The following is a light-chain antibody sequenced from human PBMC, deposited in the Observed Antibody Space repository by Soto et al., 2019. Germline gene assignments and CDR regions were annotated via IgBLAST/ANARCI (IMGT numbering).Light chain of an antibody. J-gene: IGKJ5*01. V-gene: IGKV3D-20*02. CDR2: GAS. CDR3: QQRQYWPPIT. CDR1: QSVSSSY. Sequence: EIVLTQAPGVLSLSPGARASLSCRASQSVSSSYLAWYQQKPGQAPRLLIYGASSRATGIPDRFSGSGSGTDFTLTISRLEPEDFAIYYCQQRQYWPPITFGQGTRLEIK.